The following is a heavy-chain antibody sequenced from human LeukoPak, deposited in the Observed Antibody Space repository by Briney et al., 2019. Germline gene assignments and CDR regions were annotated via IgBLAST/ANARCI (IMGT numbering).Heavy chain of an antibody. V-gene: IGHV3-15*01. CDR3: TTSSGSFLLDY. J-gene: IGHJ4*02. Sequence: GGSLRPSCAASGFTFSNAWMSWVRQAPGKGLEWVGRIKSKTDGGTTDYAAPVKGRFTISRDDSKNTLYLQMNSLKTEDTAVYYCTTSSGSFLLDYWGQGTLVTVSS. CDR2: IKSKTDGGTT. D-gene: IGHD6-19*01. CDR1: GFTFSNAW.